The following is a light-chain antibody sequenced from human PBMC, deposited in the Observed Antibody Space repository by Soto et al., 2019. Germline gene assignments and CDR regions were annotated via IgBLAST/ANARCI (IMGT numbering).Light chain of an antibody. Sequence: QSVLSQPPSASGSPGQSATISCTGTSSDVGGYNYVSWYQQHPGKAPKLMIYEVSKRPSGVPDRFSGSKSGNTASLTVSGLQPEDDSNYYCSSYAGSNNVVFGGGTKLTVL. CDR2: EVS. CDR3: SSYAGSNNVV. CDR1: SSDVGGYNY. V-gene: IGLV2-8*01. J-gene: IGLJ2*01.